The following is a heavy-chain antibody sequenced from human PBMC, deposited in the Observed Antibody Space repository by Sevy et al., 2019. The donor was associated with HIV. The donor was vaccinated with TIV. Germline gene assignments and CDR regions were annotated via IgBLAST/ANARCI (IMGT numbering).Heavy chain of an antibody. CDR1: GFIFSTSP. CDR3: AKDDLGSIDY. J-gene: IGHJ4*02. V-gene: IGHV3-30-3*02. D-gene: IGHD3-10*01. CDR2: LSYDDSDE. Sequence: GGSLRLACAASGFIFSTSPMHWVRQAPGKRLECVAILSYDDSDENYADSVKGRFTISRDNSKNTLYLQMNSLRTEDTAVYYCAKDDLGSIDYWGQGTLVTVSS.